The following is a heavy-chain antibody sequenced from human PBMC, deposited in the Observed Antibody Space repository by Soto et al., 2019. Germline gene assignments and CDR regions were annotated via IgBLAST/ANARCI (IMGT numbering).Heavy chain of an antibody. V-gene: IGHV6-1*01. CDR2: TYYRSKWYN. CDR3: ARSSRGPGATMVRGVYYYGMDV. D-gene: IGHD3-10*01. J-gene: IGHJ6*02. Sequence: SQTLSLTCAISGDSVSSNSAAWNWIRQSPSRGLEWLGRTYYRSKWYNDYAVSVKSRITINPDTSKNQFSLQLNSVTPEDTAVYFCARSSRGPGATMVRGVYYYGMDVWGQGTTVTVSS. CDR1: GDSVSSNSAA.